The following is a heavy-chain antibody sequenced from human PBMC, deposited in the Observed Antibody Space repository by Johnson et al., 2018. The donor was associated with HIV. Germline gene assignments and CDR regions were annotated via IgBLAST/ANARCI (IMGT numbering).Heavy chain of an antibody. CDR1: GISFSSYW. Sequence: VQLVESGGGLVQPGGSLRLSCVASGISFSSYWMHWVRQAPGKGLVWVSRIKSDGTSTNYADSVKGRFTISRDNAKDTLYLQLNSLTAEDTAVYYCAREGVVGVKDGLIWGQGTMVTVSS. V-gene: IGHV3-74*01. D-gene: IGHD1-26*01. CDR3: AREGVVGVKDGLI. J-gene: IGHJ3*02. CDR2: IKSDGTST.